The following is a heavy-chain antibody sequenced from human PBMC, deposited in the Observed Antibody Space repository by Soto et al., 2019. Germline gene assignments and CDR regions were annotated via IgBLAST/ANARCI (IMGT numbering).Heavy chain of an antibody. D-gene: IGHD3-22*01. V-gene: IGHV1-46*01. Sequence: ASVKVSCKASGYTFTTYYIHWVQQAPGQGLERMGIIDPSGGSTTYAQKFQGRVTMTRDTSTNTVYMELSGLRSEDTAVYYCARALYDSSGYVYLDNWGQGTTVTVYS. J-gene: IGHJ4*02. CDR1: GYTFTTYY. CDR2: IDPSGGST. CDR3: ARALYDSSGYVYLDN.